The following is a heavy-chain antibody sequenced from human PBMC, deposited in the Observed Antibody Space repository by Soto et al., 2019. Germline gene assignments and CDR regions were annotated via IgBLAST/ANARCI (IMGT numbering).Heavy chain of an antibody. CDR3: ARQAPAPPLYYYYGMDV. Sequence: GESLKISCKGSGYSFSNHWIGWVRQMPGKGLEWMGIIYPGDSDVRYSPSFQGQVTISADKSSSTAYLQWSSLKASDTAMYYCARQAPAPPLYYYYGMDVWGQGTTVTVSS. J-gene: IGHJ6*02. CDR2: IYPGDSDV. CDR1: GYSFSNHW. V-gene: IGHV5-51*01.